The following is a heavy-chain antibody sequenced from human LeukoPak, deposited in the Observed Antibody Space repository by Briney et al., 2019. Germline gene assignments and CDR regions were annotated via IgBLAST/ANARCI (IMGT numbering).Heavy chain of an antibody. Sequence: GGSLRLSCTASGFTFGDYAMSWFRQAPGKGLEWVGFIRSKAYGGTTEYAASVKGRFTISRDDSKSIAYLQMNSLKTEDTAVYYCTRDTSYDYPKTQGKDAFDIWGQGTMVTVSS. V-gene: IGHV3-49*03. J-gene: IGHJ3*02. CDR2: IRSKAYGGTT. CDR3: TRDTSYDYPKTQGKDAFDI. CDR1: GFTFGDYA. D-gene: IGHD3-16*01.